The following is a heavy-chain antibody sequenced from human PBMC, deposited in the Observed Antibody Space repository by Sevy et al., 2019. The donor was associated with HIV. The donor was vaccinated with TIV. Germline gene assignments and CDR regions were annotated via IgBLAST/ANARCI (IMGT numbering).Heavy chain of an antibody. CDR2: ISYDGSNK. CDR3: ARDRIVLMVYVANYYGMDV. Sequence: GGSLRLSCAASGFTFSSYAMHWVRQAPGKGLEWVAVISYDGSNKYYADSVKGRFTISRDNSKNTLYLQMNSLRAEDTAVYYCARDRIVLMVYVANYYGMDVWGQGTTVTVSS. V-gene: IGHV3-30-3*01. CDR1: GFTFSSYA. D-gene: IGHD2-8*01. J-gene: IGHJ6*02.